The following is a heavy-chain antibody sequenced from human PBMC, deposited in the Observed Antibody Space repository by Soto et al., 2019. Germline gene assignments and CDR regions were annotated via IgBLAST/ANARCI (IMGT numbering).Heavy chain of an antibody. V-gene: IGHV1-3*01. D-gene: IGHD5-12*01. CDR1: GYTFTSYA. CDR2: INAGNGNT. CDR3: ARDTGYDHDAFDI. Sequence: ASVKVSCKASGYTFTSYAMHWVRQAPGQRLEWMGWINAGNGNTKYSQKFQGRVTITRDTSTSTDYMELSTLTSEDTAVYFCARDTGYDHDAFDIWGQGTMVTVSS. J-gene: IGHJ3*02.